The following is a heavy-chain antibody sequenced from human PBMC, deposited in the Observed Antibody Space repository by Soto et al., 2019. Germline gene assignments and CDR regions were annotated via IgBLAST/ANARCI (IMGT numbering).Heavy chain of an antibody. Sequence: QVQLQESGPGLVKPSETLSLTCTVSGGSVSSGSYYWSWIRQPPGKGLEWIGYIYYSGSTNYNPSLKSRVTISVDTSKNQFSLKLSSVTAADTAVYYCARDRTPMVRGVINHYYYYGMDVWGQGTTVTVSS. CDR2: IYYSGST. V-gene: IGHV4-61*01. D-gene: IGHD3-10*01. CDR3: ARDRTPMVRGVINHYYYYGMDV. J-gene: IGHJ6*02. CDR1: GGSVSSGSYY.